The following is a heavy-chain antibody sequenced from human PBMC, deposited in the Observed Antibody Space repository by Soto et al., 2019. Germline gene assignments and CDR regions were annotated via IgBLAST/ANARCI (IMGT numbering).Heavy chain of an antibody. J-gene: IGHJ4*02. Sequence: AQLVQPGAELQKPGASVKVSCQASGYPFTGHYIHWVRQAPGQGHEWMGWINPNSGDTDYAQKFRDRVTMTKDTSITTGYMVLSRLRSDDTVVYYCAVSNCGGDCYSLCWVFDFWGQGTLVTVSS. V-gene: IGHV1-2*02. D-gene: IGHD2-21*02. CDR3: AVSNCGGDCYSLCWVFDF. CDR2: INPNSGDT. CDR1: GYPFTGHY.